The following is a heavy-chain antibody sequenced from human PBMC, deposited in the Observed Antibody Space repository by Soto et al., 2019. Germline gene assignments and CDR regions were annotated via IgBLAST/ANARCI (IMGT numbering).Heavy chain of an antibody. J-gene: IGHJ4*02. Sequence: PGGSLRLSCAASGFTFSSYVMHWVRQAPGKGLEWVAVTSYDGRNKYYADSVKGRFTISRDNSKNTLYLQMNSLRAEDTAVYYCAKDPPPLSPPRTPHSWGRGTLVTVSS. CDR1: GFTFSSYV. CDR3: AKDPPPLSPPRTPHS. V-gene: IGHV3-30*18. CDR2: TSYDGRNK. D-gene: IGHD3-10*01.